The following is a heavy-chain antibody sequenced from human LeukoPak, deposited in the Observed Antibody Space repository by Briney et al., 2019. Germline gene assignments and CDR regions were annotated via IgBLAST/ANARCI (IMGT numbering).Heavy chain of an antibody. CDR2: ISYDGSNK. J-gene: IGHJ4*02. Sequence: GGSLRLSCAASGFTFSSYAMHWVRQAPGKGLEWVAVISYDGSNKYYADSVKGRFAISRDNSKNTLYLQMNSLRAEDTAVYYCAKGKGSSWYATLDYWGQGTLVTVSS. CDR3: AKGKGSSWYATLDY. V-gene: IGHV3-30*09. CDR1: GFTFSSYA. D-gene: IGHD6-13*01.